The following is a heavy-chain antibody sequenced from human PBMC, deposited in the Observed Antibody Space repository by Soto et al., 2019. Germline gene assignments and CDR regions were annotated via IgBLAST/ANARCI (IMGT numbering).Heavy chain of an antibody. Sequence: PSETLSLTCTVSGGSISSSSYYWGWIRQPPGKGLEWIGSIYYSGSTYYNPSLKSRVTISVDTSKNQFSLKLSSVTAAYTAVYYCARLITGYGGNFDYWGQGTLVTVSS. CDR3: ARLITGYGGNFDY. V-gene: IGHV4-39*01. CDR2: IYYSGST. CDR1: GGSISSSSYY. D-gene: IGHD4-17*01. J-gene: IGHJ4*02.